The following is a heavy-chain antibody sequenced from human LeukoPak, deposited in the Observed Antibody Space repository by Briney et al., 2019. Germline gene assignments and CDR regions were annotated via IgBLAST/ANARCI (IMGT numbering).Heavy chain of an antibody. CDR1: GYSFTSYW. D-gene: IGHD6-19*01. V-gene: IGHV5-51*01. Sequence: GESLQISCQGSGYSFTSYWIGWVRQMPGKGLEWMGIIYPGDSDTRYSPSFQGQVTISADKSISTAYLQWSSLKASDTAMYYCARLREYSSGWYYFDYWGQGTLVTVSS. J-gene: IGHJ4*02. CDR2: IYPGDSDT. CDR3: ARLREYSSGWYYFDY.